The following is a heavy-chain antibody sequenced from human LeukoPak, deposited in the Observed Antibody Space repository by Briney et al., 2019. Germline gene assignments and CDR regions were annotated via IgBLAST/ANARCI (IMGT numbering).Heavy chain of an antibody. Sequence: SETLSLTCTVSGYSISSGYYWGWIRQPPGKGLEWIGSIYHSGSTYYNPSLKSRVTISVDTSKNQFSLKLSSVTAADTAVYYCARGHPRTQIAVAYFDYWGQGTLVTVSS. CDR3: ARGHPRTQIAVAYFDY. J-gene: IGHJ4*02. D-gene: IGHD6-19*01. CDR2: IYHSGST. V-gene: IGHV4-38-2*02. CDR1: GYSISSGYY.